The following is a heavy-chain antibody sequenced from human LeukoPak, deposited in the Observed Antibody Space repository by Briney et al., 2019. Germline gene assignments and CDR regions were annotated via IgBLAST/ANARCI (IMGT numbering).Heavy chain of an antibody. D-gene: IGHD4-17*01. CDR3: AREGWSYGDYEGVFDY. CDR1: GFTFSSYA. Sequence: PGRSLRLSCAASGFTFSSYAMHWVRQAPGKGLEWVAVISYDGSNKYYADSVKGRFTISRDNSKNTLYLQMNSLRAEDTAVYYCAREGWSYGDYEGVFDYWGQGTLVTVSS. V-gene: IGHV3-30-3*01. CDR2: ISYDGSNK. J-gene: IGHJ4*02.